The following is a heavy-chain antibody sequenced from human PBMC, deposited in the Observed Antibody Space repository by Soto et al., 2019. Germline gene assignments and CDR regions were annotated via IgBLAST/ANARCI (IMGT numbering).Heavy chain of an antibody. Sequence: GGSLRLSCAASGFTCSSYSMNWVRQAPGKGLEWVSYISSSSSTIYYADSVKGRFTISRDNAKNSLYLQMNSLRDEDTAVYYCARDGRYSSSWYPGPSDYYGMDVWGQGTTVTVSS. D-gene: IGHD6-13*01. CDR3: ARDGRYSSSWYPGPSDYYGMDV. CDR1: GFTCSSYS. J-gene: IGHJ6*02. CDR2: ISSSSSTI. V-gene: IGHV3-48*02.